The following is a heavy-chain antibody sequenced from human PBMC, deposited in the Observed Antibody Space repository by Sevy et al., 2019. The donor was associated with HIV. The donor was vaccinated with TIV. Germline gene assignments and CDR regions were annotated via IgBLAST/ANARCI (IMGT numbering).Heavy chain of an antibody. D-gene: IGHD3-10*01. V-gene: IGHV3-7*03. Sequence: GGSLRLSCAVSGFTFSNHWMTWVRQAPGKGLEWVANIKKDGTDKFYVDSVMGRFSISRDNAKGLLYLQMNSLRVEDTAVYYCARDRRVEYGGSDYWGQGTLVTVSS. CDR1: GFTFSNHW. CDR3: ARDRRVEYGGSDY. J-gene: IGHJ4*02. CDR2: IKKDGTDK.